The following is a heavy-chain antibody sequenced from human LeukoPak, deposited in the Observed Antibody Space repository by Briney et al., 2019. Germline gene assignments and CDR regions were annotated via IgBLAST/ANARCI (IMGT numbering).Heavy chain of an antibody. CDR1: GFTFSSYA. Sequence: GGSLRLSFAASGFTFSSYAMDWVRQAPGKGLGWVAVISYDGSNKYYADSVKGRFTISRDNSKNTLYLQMNSLRAEDTAVYYCARDPEEGSDYFEYYFDYWGQGTLVTVSS. D-gene: IGHD4-17*01. CDR2: ISYDGSNK. V-gene: IGHV3-30-3*01. CDR3: ARDPEEGSDYFEYYFDY. J-gene: IGHJ4*02.